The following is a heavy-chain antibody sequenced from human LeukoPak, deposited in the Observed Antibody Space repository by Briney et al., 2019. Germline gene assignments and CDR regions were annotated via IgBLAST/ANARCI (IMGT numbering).Heavy chain of an antibody. CDR2: ISSSSSYI. CDR1: GFTFSSHS. CDR3: ARGRLAFYYYYMDV. J-gene: IGHJ6*03. Sequence: PGGSLRLSCAASGFTFSSHSMNWVRQAPGKGLEWVSSISSSSSYIYYADSVKGRFTISRDNAKNSLYLQMNSLRAEDTAVYYCARGRLAFYYYYMDVWGKGTTVTVSS. V-gene: IGHV3-21*01.